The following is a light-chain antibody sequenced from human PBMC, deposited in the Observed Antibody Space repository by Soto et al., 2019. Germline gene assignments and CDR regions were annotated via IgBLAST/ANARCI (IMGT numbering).Light chain of an antibody. CDR3: QQYYSAPLT. Sequence: DIVMTQSPDSLAVSLGERATINCKSSRNILYSSNNKNYLAWYQQKPGQPPKLLIYGASTRESGVPDRFSVSGSGSDFSLTIRTLLAKDVADYYCQQYYSAPLTFGGGTKVEIK. J-gene: IGKJ4*01. CDR2: GAS. CDR1: RNILYSSNNKNY. V-gene: IGKV4-1*01.